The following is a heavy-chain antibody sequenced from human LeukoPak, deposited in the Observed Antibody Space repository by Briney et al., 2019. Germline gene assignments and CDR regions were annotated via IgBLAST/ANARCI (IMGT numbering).Heavy chain of an antibody. J-gene: IGHJ4*02. V-gene: IGHV1-18*01. D-gene: IGHD1-7*01. CDR3: ARADNWNYALGY. Sequence: ASVKVSCKASGDIFIRNGISWVRQVPGQGLEWIGWISTGNGNTNYGQKFQGRVTMTTDTSTGTAYMELRSLRSDDTAMYYCARADNWNYALGYWGQGTLVTVSS. CDR2: ISTGNGNT. CDR1: GDIFIRNG.